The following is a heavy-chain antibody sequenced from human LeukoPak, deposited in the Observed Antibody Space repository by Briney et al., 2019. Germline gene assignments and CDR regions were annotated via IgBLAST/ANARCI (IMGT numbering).Heavy chain of an antibody. J-gene: IGHJ5*02. CDR1: GFTFSSYE. V-gene: IGHV3-7*01. CDR2: IKQDETEK. CDR3: ARDVVRGFDP. Sequence: GGSLRLSCAASGFTFSSYEMNWVRQAPGKGLEWVANIKQDETEKYYVDSVKGRFTISRDNAKNSLYLQMNSLRVEDTAIYFCARDVVRGFDPWGQGALVTVSS. D-gene: IGHD3-10*01.